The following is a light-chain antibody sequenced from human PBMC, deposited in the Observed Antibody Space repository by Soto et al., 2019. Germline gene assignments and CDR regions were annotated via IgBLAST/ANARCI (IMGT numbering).Light chain of an antibody. V-gene: IGKV3-20*01. CDR3: QQYGSSPTWT. CDR1: QSVSSSY. Sequence: ENLFTQSPATPSFSPGETATPSCTARQSVSSSYLAWYQQKPGQAPRLLIYGASSRATGIPDRFSGSGSGTDFTLTISRLEPEDFAVYYCQQYGSSPTWTFGQGTKVDI. J-gene: IGKJ1*01. CDR2: GAS.